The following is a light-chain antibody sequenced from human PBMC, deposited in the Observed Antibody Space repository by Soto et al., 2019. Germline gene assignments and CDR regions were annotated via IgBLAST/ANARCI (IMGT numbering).Light chain of an antibody. CDR1: QSVISSH. Sequence: EIVLTQSPGTLSLSPGERATLSCRASQSVISSHLAWYPQKPGQPPRLLIYGASSRATGIPDRFSGSGSGTEFSLTISRLEPEYFAVYYCQQYSSPLRQYTFGQGTKLEIK. CDR3: QQYSSPLRQYT. V-gene: IGKV3-20*01. J-gene: IGKJ2*01. CDR2: GAS.